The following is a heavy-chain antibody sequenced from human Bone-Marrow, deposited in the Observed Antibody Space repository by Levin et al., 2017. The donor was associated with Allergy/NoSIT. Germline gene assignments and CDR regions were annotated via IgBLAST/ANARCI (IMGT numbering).Heavy chain of an antibody. D-gene: IGHD3-3*01. CDR1: GFTFSSFA. Sequence: GSLRLSCAASGFTFSSFAMSWIRQAPGKGLEWVSTISGTHDTTYYADSVRGRFTISRDNSNNTLFLQMDSLRVEDTGIYYCAKVRPYYNLWSGYYNGDYWGQGTLVTVSS. CDR3: AKVRPYYNLWSGYYNGDY. CDR2: ISGTHDTT. J-gene: IGHJ4*02. V-gene: IGHV3-23*01.